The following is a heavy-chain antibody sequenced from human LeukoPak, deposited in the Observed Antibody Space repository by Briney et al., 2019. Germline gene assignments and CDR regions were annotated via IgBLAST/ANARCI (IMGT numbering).Heavy chain of an antibody. J-gene: IGHJ4*02. Sequence: PGGSLRLSCAASGFSVSRSYISWVRQAPGKGLEWVSAIYSGGTTYYADSVKGRFTISRDNSKNMLYLLMNYLRAEDTAMYHCTRQTGESTNFDNWGQGTLVTVSS. V-gene: IGHV3-53*01. CDR2: IYSGGTT. CDR3: TRQTGESTNFDN. CDR1: GFSVSRSY. D-gene: IGHD2-2*01.